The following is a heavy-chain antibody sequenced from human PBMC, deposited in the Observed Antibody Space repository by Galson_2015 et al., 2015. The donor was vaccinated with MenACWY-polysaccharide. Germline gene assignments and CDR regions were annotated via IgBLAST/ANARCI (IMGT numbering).Heavy chain of an antibody. V-gene: IGHV3-23*01. CDR3: AKGAAHYGSGNYYDY. CDR1: GLTLSSYG. J-gene: IGHJ4*02. Sequence: SLRLSCAGSGLTLSSYGMGWVRQAPGKGLEWVSGLSPTTGNTYYADSVRGRFTISRDNSKNTLYLQMDSLRAKDTALYYCAKGAAHYGSGNYYDYWGQGTQVTVSS. D-gene: IGHD3-10*01. CDR2: LSPTTGNT.